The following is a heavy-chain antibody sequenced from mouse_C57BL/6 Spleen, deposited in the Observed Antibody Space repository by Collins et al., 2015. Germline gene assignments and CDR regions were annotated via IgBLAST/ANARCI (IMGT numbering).Heavy chain of an antibody. V-gene: IGHV7-3*01. D-gene: IGHD1-1*01. J-gene: IGHJ2*01. CDR1: GFTFTDYY. CDR3: ASYYGSQNY. CDR2: VRNKAKGYTT. Sequence: EVRLVESGGGLVQPGGSLILSCATSGFTFTDYYMSWVRQFPGKALEWLGFVRNKAKGYTTEYSPSVKGRFIISRDNSQSILYLQMNALRGEDSATYYCASYYGSQNYWGQGTTLTVSS.